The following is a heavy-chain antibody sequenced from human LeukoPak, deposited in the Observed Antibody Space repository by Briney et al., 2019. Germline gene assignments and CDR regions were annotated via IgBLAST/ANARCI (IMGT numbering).Heavy chain of an antibody. CDR3: AKYWGHYDSSGYYLDY. Sequence: GRSLRLSCAASGFPFSDYGMYWVRQAPGKGLEWVAFIRYDGSNKYYADSVKGRFTISRDNSKNTLYLQMNSLRAEDTAVYYCAKYWGHYDSSGYYLDYWGQGTLVTVSS. D-gene: IGHD3-22*01. CDR1: GFPFSDYG. V-gene: IGHV3-30*02. CDR2: IRYDGSNK. J-gene: IGHJ4*02.